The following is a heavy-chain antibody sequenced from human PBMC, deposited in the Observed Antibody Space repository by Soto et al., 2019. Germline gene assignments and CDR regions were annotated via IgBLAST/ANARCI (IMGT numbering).Heavy chain of an antibody. CDR2: INPSGGST. V-gene: IGHV1-46*01. D-gene: IGHD4-4*01. CDR1: GYTFTSYY. Sequence: QVQLVQSGAEVKKPGASVKVSCKASGYTFTSYYMHWVRQAPGQGLEWMGIINPSGGSTSYAQKFPGRVTMTRDTSTSTVYMELSSLRSEDTAVYYCAREGVTTVTTGYYYGMDVWGQGTTVTVSS. CDR3: AREGVTTVTTGYYYGMDV. J-gene: IGHJ6*02.